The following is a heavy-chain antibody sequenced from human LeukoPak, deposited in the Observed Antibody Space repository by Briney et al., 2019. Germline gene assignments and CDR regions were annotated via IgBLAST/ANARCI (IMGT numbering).Heavy chain of an antibody. J-gene: IGHJ6*03. CDR3: ARDRKHRLGYCSGGSCRHMDV. Sequence: PSQTLSLTCTVSGGSISSGDYYLSWIRQPPGKGLEWIGYIYYSGSTYYNPPLKSRVTISVDTSKNQFSLKLSSVTAADTAVYYCARDRKHRLGYCSGGSCRHMDVWGKGTTVTVSS. D-gene: IGHD2-15*01. CDR1: GGSISSGDYY. CDR2: IYYSGST. V-gene: IGHV4-30-4*08.